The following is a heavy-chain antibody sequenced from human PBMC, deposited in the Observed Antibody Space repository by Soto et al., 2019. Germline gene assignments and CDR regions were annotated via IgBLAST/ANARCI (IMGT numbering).Heavy chain of an antibody. Sequence: GGSLRLSCAASGFTFSSYAMSWVRQAPGKGLEWVSAISGSGGSTYYADSVKGRFTISRDNSKNTLYLQMNSLRAEDTAVYYCAKDSGYCSGGSCYSGDWYFDLWGQGTLVTVSS. D-gene: IGHD2-15*01. CDR2: ISGSGGST. CDR1: GFTFSSYA. J-gene: IGHJ2*01. V-gene: IGHV3-23*01. CDR3: AKDSGYCSGGSCYSGDWYFDL.